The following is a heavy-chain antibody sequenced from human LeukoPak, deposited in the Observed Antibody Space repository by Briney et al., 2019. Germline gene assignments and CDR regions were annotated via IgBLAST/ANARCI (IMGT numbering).Heavy chain of an antibody. CDR3: AGGPQYTGSFPY. CDR1: GFNVNSFE. D-gene: IGHD1-26*01. Sequence: GGSLRLSCAASGFNVNSFEMTWVRQAPGLGLEFLSYISDSGGVIKYADSVKGRFIISRDSAENALYLQMNNLGADDTAVYFCAGGPQYTGSFPYWGQGTLVAVS. V-gene: IGHV3-48*03. J-gene: IGHJ4*02. CDR2: ISDSGGVI.